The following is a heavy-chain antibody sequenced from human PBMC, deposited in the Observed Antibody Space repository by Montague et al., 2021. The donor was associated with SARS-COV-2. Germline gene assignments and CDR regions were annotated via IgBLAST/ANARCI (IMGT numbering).Heavy chain of an antibody. CDR2: IYKDGTT. V-gene: IGHV3-53*04. CDR3: ARTKDDYYDSSGHLDC. Sequence: SLRLSCAASTFTVSSNYMSWVRQAPGKGLEWVSVIYKDGTTYYADAVKDRFTISRHNSKNTPFLQMNSLTAEDTATYYCARTKDDYYDSSGHLDCWGQGTLVTVSS. CDR1: TFTVSSNY. J-gene: IGHJ4*02. D-gene: IGHD3-22*01.